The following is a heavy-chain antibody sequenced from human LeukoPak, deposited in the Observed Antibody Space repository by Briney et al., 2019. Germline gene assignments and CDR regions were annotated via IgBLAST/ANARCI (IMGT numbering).Heavy chain of an antibody. J-gene: IGHJ4*02. V-gene: IGHV3-23*01. Sequence: GGSLGLSCAASGFTFSSYAMSWVRQAPGKGLEWVSAISGSGGSTYYADSVKGRFTISRDNSKNTLYLQMNSLRAEDTAVYYCAKEGMGYDFWSGSALDYWGQGTLVTVSS. D-gene: IGHD3-3*01. CDR3: AKEGMGYDFWSGSALDY. CDR1: GFTFSSYA. CDR2: ISGSGGST.